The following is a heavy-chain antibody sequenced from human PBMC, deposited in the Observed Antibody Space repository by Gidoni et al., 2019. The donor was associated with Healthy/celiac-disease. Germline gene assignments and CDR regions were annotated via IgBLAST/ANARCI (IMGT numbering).Heavy chain of an antibody. CDR1: GFTFSSYA. V-gene: IGHV3-23*01. Sequence: EVQLLESGGGLVQPGGSLRLSCAASGFTFSSYAMSWVRQAPGKGLEWVSAISGSGGSTYYADSVKGRFTISRDNSKNTLYLQMNSLRAEDTAVYYCAKASFGGYCSGGSCRQYYYYYGMDVWGQGTTVTVSS. CDR3: AKASFGGYCSGGSCRQYYYYYGMDV. CDR2: ISGSGGST. D-gene: IGHD2-15*01. J-gene: IGHJ6*02.